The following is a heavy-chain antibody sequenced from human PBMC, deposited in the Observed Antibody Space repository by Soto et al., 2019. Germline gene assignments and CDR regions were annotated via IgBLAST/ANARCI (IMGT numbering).Heavy chain of an antibody. CDR1: GFTFSTHA. CDR3: ARDARNADYDY. D-gene: IGHD3-16*01. J-gene: IGHJ4*02. Sequence: EVQLVESGGGLVQPGGSLRLSCAVSGFTFSTHAMNWVRQAPGKGLEWVAYIHGTRSIIYYADSVKGRFTISRDNAKISLFLQMDSVRDEDTAVYYCARDARNADYDYWGQGNLVTVSS. V-gene: IGHV3-48*02. CDR2: IHGTRSII.